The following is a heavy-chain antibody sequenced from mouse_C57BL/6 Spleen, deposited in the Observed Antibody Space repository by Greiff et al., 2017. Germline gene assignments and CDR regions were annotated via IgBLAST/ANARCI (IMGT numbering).Heavy chain of an antibody. CDR3: TRDYCGSTLDY. D-gene: IGHD1-1*01. CDR1: GYTFTDYE. CDR2: IDPETGGT. V-gene: IGHV1-15*01. J-gene: IGHJ2*01. Sequence: VQLQQSGAELVRPGASVTLSCKASGYTFTDYEMHWVKQTPVHGLEWIGAIDPETGGTAYNQKFKGKAILTADKSSSTAYMVLRSLTSEDSAVYYCTRDYCGSTLDYWGQGTTLTVSS.